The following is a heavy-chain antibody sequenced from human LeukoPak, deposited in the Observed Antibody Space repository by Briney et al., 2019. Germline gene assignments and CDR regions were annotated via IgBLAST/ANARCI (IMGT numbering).Heavy chain of an antibody. Sequence: GAXVKVSCKASGYTFTSYGISWVRQAPGQGLEWMGWISAYNGNTNYAQKLQGRVTMTTDTSTSTAYMELRSLRSDDTAVYYCARKDYDFWSGFGYNDYWGQGTLVTVSS. CDR1: GYTFTSYG. CDR3: ARKDYDFWSGFGYNDY. J-gene: IGHJ4*02. CDR2: ISAYNGNT. D-gene: IGHD3-3*01. V-gene: IGHV1-18*01.